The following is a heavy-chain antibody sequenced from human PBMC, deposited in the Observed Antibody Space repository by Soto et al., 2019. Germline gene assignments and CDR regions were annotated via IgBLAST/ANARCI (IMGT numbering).Heavy chain of an antibody. CDR1: GGSISSGDYY. CDR3: ARDYRRGYDN. CDR2: VYYTGGS. V-gene: IGHV4-30-4*01. Sequence: SETLSLTCTVSGGSISSGDYYWSWIRQPPGKGLEWIAYVYYTGGSYYNPSLKSRATISVDTSKNQFSLKVSSVTATDTVVYYCARDYRRGYDNWGQGILVTVSS. D-gene: IGHD6-25*01. J-gene: IGHJ4*02.